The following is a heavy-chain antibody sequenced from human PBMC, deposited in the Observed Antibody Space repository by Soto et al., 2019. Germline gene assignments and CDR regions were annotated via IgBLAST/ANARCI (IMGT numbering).Heavy chain of an antibody. CDR1: GGSISSGDYY. CDR3: AHPRGYGVFDAYDI. D-gene: IGHD4-17*01. Sequence: SETLSLTCTVSGGSISSGDYYWSWIRQPPGKGLEWIGYIYYSGSTYYNPSLKSRVTISVDTSKNQFSLKLSSVTAADTAVYYCAHPRGYGVFDAYDIWGQGTMVTVSS. CDR2: IYYSGST. V-gene: IGHV4-30-4*01. J-gene: IGHJ3*02.